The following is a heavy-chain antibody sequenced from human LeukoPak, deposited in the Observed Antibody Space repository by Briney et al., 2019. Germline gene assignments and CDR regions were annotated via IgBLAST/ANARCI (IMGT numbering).Heavy chain of an antibody. CDR1: GGSISSSNW. J-gene: IGHJ4*02. D-gene: IGHD3-22*01. CDR3: ARGFDSSGHYDS. Sequence: PSETLSLTCAVSGGSISSSNWWTWVRQPPGKGLEWIGEIYHTGSFNYNPSLKSRVTISVDTSKNQFSLKLSSVTAADTDVYYCARGFDSSGHYDSWGQGTLVTVSS. V-gene: IGHV4-4*02. CDR2: IYHTGSF.